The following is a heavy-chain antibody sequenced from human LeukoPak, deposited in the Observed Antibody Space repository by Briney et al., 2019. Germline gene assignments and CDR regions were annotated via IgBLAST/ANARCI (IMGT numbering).Heavy chain of an antibody. D-gene: IGHD3-3*01. CDR3: ARTDLVFGVVTYFDY. CDR1: GGSISSYY. J-gene: IGHJ4*02. Sequence: SETLSLTCTVSGGSISSYYWSWIRQPPGKGLEWIGDIYYSGSTNYNPSLKSRVTISVDTSKNQFSLKLSSVTAADTAVYYCARTDLVFGVVTYFDYWGQGTLVTVSS. CDR2: IYYSGST. V-gene: IGHV4-59*01.